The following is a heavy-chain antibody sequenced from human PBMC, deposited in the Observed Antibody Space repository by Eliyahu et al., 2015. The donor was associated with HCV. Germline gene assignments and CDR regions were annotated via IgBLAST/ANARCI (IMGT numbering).Heavy chain of an antibody. Sequence: QVQLQESGPGLVKPSETLSLTCTVSGCSISSYXWSWIRQPPGKGLEWIGYIYYSGSTNYNPSLKSRVTISVDTSKNQFSLKLSSVTAADTAVYYCARLKTIYDSSGFFFDYWGQGTLVTVSS. CDR2: IYYSGST. CDR3: ARLKTIYDSSGFFFDY. CDR1: GCSISSYX. J-gene: IGHJ4*02. V-gene: IGHV4-59*08. D-gene: IGHD3-22*01.